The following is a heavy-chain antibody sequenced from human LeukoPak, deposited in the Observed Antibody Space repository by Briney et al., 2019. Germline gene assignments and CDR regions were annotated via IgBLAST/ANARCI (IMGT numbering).Heavy chain of an antibody. CDR3: ARGGSGSYRFFDY. CDR1: GASVSDGNYY. V-gene: IGHV4-61*01. D-gene: IGHD1-26*01. J-gene: IGHJ4*02. Sequence: SETLSLTCSVSGASVSDGNYYWSWIRQPPGKGLEWIGYMFYSESTKYNPSLKSRVTISVDKSKNQFSLHMSSVTAADTAVYYCARGGSGSYRFFDYWGQGALVTVSS. CDR2: MFYSEST.